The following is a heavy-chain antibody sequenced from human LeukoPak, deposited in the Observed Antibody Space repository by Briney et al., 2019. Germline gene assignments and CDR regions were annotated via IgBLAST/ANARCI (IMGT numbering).Heavy chain of an antibody. J-gene: IGHJ4*02. D-gene: IGHD5-24*01. CDR2: ISSSSTYT. CDR3: AGRGDGNLYYFDH. V-gene: IGHV3-21*06. CDR1: GFTFSSYP. Sequence: GGSLRLSCAASGFTFSSYPMNWVRQAPGKGLEWVSSISSSSTYTFYADSVKGRFTISRDNAKNSLYLQMNSLRAEDTAVYYCAGRGDGNLYYFDHWGQGTLVTASS.